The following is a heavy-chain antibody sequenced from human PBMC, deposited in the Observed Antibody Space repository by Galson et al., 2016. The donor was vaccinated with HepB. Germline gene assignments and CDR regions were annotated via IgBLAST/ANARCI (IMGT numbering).Heavy chain of an antibody. CDR3: ARDTLRVAPDHFDP. J-gene: IGHJ5*02. CDR1: GYTFPNHG. Sequence: SVKVSCKASGYTFPNHGINWVRQAPGQGLEWMGWISAFNGDTNYADDFQPRLTLTTDTSTRTAYMELRSLRADDTAVYYCARDTLRVAPDHFDPWGQGTQVIVSS. D-gene: IGHD5-12*01. V-gene: IGHV1-18*01. CDR2: ISAFNGDT.